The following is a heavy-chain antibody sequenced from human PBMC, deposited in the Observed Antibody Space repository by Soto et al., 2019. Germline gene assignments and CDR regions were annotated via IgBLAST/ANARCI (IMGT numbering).Heavy chain of an antibody. J-gene: IGHJ4*02. CDR1: GFTFSSYG. CDR3: AKSMSDYTIDY. D-gene: IGHD4-4*01. V-gene: IGHV3-33*06. CDR2: IWYDGSNK. Sequence: PGGSLRLSCAASGFTFSSYGMHWVRQAPGKGLEWVAVIWYDGSNKYYADSVKGRFTISRDNSKNTLYLQMNSLRAEDTAVYYCAKSMSDYTIDYWGQGTLVTVSS.